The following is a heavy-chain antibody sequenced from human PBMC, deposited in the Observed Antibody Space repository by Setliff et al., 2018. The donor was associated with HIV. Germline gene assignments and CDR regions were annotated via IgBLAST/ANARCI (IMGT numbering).Heavy chain of an antibody. J-gene: IGHJ2*01. CDR2: IYYSGST. CDR3: ATSRYGGYDSWYFDL. V-gene: IGHV4-31*03. Sequence: SETLSLTCTVSGGSISSNSHYWGWIRQPPGKGLEWIGYIYYSGSTYYNPSLKSRVTISVDTSKNQFSLKLSSVTAADTAVYYCATSRYGGYDSWYFDLWGRGTLVTVSS. D-gene: IGHD5-12*01. CDR1: GGSISSNSHY.